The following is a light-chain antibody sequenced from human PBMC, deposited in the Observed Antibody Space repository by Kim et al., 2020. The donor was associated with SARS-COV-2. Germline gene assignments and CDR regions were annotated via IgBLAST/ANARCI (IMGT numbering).Light chain of an antibody. Sequence: ASVGDRVTIACRANHGFGDYLAWFQQKPGKAPKSLIYAASKLQSGVPSRFSGSGSGTDFTLTISSLQPEDSATYYCQQYDSYLWTFGQGTKVDIK. J-gene: IGKJ1*01. CDR2: AAS. V-gene: IGKV1-16*01. CDR3: QQYDSYLWT. CDR1: HGFGDY.